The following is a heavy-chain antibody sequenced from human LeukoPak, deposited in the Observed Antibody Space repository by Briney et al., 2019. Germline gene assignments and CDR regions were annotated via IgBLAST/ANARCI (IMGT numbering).Heavy chain of an antibody. J-gene: IGHJ5*02. CDR2: ISSSGSTI. V-gene: IGHV3-11*01. CDR1: GFTFSDYY. Sequence: GGSLRLSCAASGFTFSDYYMSWIRQAPGKGLEGVSYISSSGSTIYYADSVKGRFTISRDNAKNSLYLQMNSLRAEDTAVYYCASISSSSGFDPWGQGTLVTVSS. CDR3: ASISSSSGFDP. D-gene: IGHD6-6*01.